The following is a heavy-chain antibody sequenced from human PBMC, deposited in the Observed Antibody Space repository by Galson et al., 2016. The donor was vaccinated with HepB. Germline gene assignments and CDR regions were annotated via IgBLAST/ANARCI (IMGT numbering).Heavy chain of an antibody. CDR2: IFYTGST. J-gene: IGHJ4*02. CDR3: ASYSSWGGRFDY. V-gene: IGHV4-39*01. D-gene: IGHD6-6*01. CDR1: GASITSSTYY. Sequence: SETLSLTCTVSGASITSSTYYWGWLRQSPGKGLEWIGTIFYTGSTYYNPSLKGRVTISVDTFRNQMSLNLGSVTAADTAVYFCASYSSWGGRFDYWGRGTLVTVSS.